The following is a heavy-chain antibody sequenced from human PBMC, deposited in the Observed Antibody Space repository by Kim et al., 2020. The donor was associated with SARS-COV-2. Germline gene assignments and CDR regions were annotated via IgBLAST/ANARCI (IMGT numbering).Heavy chain of an antibody. CDR3: ATVVFYYDAGYFKN. V-gene: IGHV3-66*01. Sequence: AASRKSRISISRDHSKNTLYLQMTSLRAEDTAVYYCATVVFYYDAGYFKNWGQGTLVIVSS. D-gene: IGHD3-22*01. J-gene: IGHJ1*01.